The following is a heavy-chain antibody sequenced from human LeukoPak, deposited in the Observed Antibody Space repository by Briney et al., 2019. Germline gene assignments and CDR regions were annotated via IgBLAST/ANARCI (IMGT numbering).Heavy chain of an antibody. CDR1: GFTFSSHS. CDR3: AKDRSPVWFDP. J-gene: IGHJ5*02. CDR2: ISSSSSYI. Sequence: GGSLRLSCAASGFTFSSHSMNWVRQVPGKGLEWVSSISSSSSYIDYADSVKGRFTISRDYAKNTLYLQMNSLRVEDTAMYYCAKDRSPVWFDPWGQGTLVTVSS. V-gene: IGHV3-21*01. D-gene: IGHD6-13*01.